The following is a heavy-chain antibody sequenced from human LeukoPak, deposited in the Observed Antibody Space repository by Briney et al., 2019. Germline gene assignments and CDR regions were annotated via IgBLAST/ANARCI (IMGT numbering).Heavy chain of an antibody. J-gene: IGHJ3*02. CDR2: IKQDGSEK. CDR3: ARAYCSSTSCYSTPNAFDI. Sequence: GGTLRLSCAASGFTFNSYAMNWVRQAPGKGLEWVANIKQDGSEKYYVDSVKGRFTISRDNAKNSLYLQMNSLRAEDTAVYYCARAYCSSTSCYSTPNAFDIWGQGTMVTVSS. CDR1: GFTFNSYA. V-gene: IGHV3-7*01. D-gene: IGHD2-2*01.